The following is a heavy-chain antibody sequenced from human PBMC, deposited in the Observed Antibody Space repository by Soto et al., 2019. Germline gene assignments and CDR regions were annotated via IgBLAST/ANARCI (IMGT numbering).Heavy chain of an antibody. CDR1: GFTFSSYD. CDR2: IGTAGDT. J-gene: IGHJ3*02. V-gene: IGHV3-13*01. CDR3: ARGPSSSLLRNAFYI. D-gene: IGHD6-13*01. Sequence: LRLSCAASGFTFSSYDMHWVRQATGKGLEWVSAIGTAGDTYYPGSVKGRFTISRENAKNSLYLQMNSLRAGDTAVYYCARGPSSSLLRNAFYIWGQGTMVTVSS.